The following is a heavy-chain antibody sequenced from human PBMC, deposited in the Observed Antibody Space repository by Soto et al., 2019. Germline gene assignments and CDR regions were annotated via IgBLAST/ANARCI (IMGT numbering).Heavy chain of an antibody. CDR1: GYTLTELS. CDR3: ATDQPFGVNPYDILTGFYY. CDR2: FDPEDGET. J-gene: IGHJ4*02. Sequence: QVQLVQSGAEVKKPGASVKVSCKVSGYTLTELSMHWVRQAPGKGLEWMGGFDPEDGETIYAQKFQGRVTMTEDTSKDTAYIELSSLRSEDTAVYYCATDQPFGVNPYDILTGFYYWGQGTLVTVSS. V-gene: IGHV1-24*01. D-gene: IGHD3-9*01.